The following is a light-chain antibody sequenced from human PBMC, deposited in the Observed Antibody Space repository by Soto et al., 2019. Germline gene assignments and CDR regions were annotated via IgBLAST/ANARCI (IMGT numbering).Light chain of an antibody. Sequence: QLVLTQSPSASASLGASVKLTCTLSSGHSSYAIAWHQQQPEKGPRYLMKLNSDGSHSKGDGIPDRFSGSSSGAERYLTISSLQSEDEADYYRQNWGTGILVFGGGTKLTVL. V-gene: IGLV4-69*01. CDR2: LNSDGSH. J-gene: IGLJ2*01. CDR1: SGHSSYA. CDR3: QNWGTGILV.